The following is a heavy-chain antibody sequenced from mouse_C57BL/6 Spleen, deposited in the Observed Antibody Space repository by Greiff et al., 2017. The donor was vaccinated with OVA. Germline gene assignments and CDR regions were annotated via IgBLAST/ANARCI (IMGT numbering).Heavy chain of an antibody. V-gene: IGHV5-16*01. J-gene: IGHJ3*01. Sequence: EVKLVESEGGLVQPGSSMKLSCTASGFTFSDYYMAWVRQVPEKGLEWVANINYDGSSTYYLDSLKSRFIISRDNAKNILYLQMSSLKSEDTATYYCAREETGGFAYWGQGTLVTVSA. D-gene: IGHD4-1*01. CDR1: GFTFSDYY. CDR2: INYDGSST. CDR3: AREETGGFAY.